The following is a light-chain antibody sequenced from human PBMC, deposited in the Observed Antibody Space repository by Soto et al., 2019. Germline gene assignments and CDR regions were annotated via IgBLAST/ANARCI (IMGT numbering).Light chain of an antibody. Sequence: EIMLTQSPGTLSLSPGERATLSCRASQSVSSSYLAWYQQTPGQAPRLLVYDTSYRATGVPDRFSGSGPGTDFTLTISRLEPEDSAVYYCQQYDSSPWTFGQGTKVDIK. J-gene: IGKJ1*01. CDR3: QQYDSSPWT. CDR2: DTS. V-gene: IGKV3-20*01. CDR1: QSVSSSY.